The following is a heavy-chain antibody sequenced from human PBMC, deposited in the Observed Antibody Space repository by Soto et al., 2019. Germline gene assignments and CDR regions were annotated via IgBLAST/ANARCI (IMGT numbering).Heavy chain of an antibody. CDR2: IWYDGSNK. CDR3: ARDGSSNYYDFWSGYLGNWFDP. Sequence: QVQLVESGGGVVQPGRSLRLSCAASGFTFSSYGMHWVRQAPGKGLEWVAVIWYDGSNKYYADSVKGRFTISRDNSKNTLYLQMNSLRAEDTAVYYCARDGSSNYYDFWSGYLGNWFDPWGQGTLVTVSS. V-gene: IGHV3-33*01. J-gene: IGHJ5*02. CDR1: GFTFSSYG. D-gene: IGHD3-3*01.